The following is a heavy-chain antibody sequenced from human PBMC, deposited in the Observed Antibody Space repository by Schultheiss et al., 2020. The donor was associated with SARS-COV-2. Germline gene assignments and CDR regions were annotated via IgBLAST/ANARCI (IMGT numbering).Heavy chain of an antibody. J-gene: IGHJ3*02. CDR2: ISSSSSYI. CDR1: GFTFSSYS. V-gene: IGHV3-21*04. D-gene: IGHD6-19*01. CDR3: AREPRRVAVDPYDAFDI. Sequence: GESLKISCAASGFTFSSYSMNWVRQAPGKGLEWVSSISSSSSYIYYADSVKGRFTISRDNAKNSLYLQMNSLRAEDTAVYYCAREPRRVAVDPYDAFDIWGQGTMVTVSS.